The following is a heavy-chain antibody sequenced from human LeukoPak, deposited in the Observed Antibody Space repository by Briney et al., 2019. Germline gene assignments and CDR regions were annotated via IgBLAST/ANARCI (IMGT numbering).Heavy chain of an antibody. D-gene: IGHD3-10*01. V-gene: IGHV4-31*03. CDR1: GGSISSGGYF. CDR3: ARVRYYGSGEEIDP. J-gene: IGHJ5*02. Sequence: SETLSLTCTVSGGSISSGGYFWSWIRQNPGNGLEWIGYIYHGGNTYYNPSLKSRVTISVDTSKNQFSLTLSPVTAADTAMYYCARVRYYGSGEEIDPWGQGTLVTVSS. CDR2: IYHGGNT.